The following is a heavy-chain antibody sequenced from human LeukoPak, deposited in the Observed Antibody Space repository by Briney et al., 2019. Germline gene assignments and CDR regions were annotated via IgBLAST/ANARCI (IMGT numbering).Heavy chain of an antibody. D-gene: IGHD6-13*01. J-gene: IGHJ5*02. CDR3: AREVIAAAGTGFDP. CDR2: TIPIFGTA. V-gene: IGHV1-69*01. Sequence: GASVKVSCKASGGTFSSYAISWVRQAPGQGLEWMGGTIPIFGTANYAQKSQGRVTITADESTSTAYMELSSLRSEDTAVYYCAREVIAAAGTGFDPWGQGTLVTVSS. CDR1: GGTFSSYA.